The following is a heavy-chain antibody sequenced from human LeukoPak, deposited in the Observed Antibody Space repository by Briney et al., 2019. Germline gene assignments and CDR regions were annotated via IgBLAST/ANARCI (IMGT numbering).Heavy chain of an antibody. CDR1: GYTFTGYY. D-gene: IGHD5-18*01. J-gene: IGHJ4*02. CDR2: INPNSGGT. CDR3: ATVDTAMWRYFDY. Sequence: VSVKVSCKASGYTFTGYYMHWVRQAPGQGLEWMGRINPNSGGTNYAQKFQGRVTMTRDTPISTAYMELSRLRSDDTAVYYCATVDTAMWRYFDYWGQGTLVTVSS. V-gene: IGHV1-2*06.